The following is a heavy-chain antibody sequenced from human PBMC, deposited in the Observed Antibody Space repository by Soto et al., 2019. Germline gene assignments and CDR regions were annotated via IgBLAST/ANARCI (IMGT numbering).Heavy chain of an antibody. CDR3: AKDRPSGSRPYYYGMDV. CDR1: GFTFSSYG. D-gene: IGHD1-26*01. V-gene: IGHV3-30*18. J-gene: IGHJ6*02. CDR2: ISYDGSNK. Sequence: QVQLVESGGGVVQPGRSLRLSCAASGFTFSSYGMHWVRQAPGKGLEWVAVISYDGSNKYYADSVKGRFTISRDNSKNTLYLQMNSLRAEDTAVDYCAKDRPSGSRPYYYGMDVWGQGTTVTVSS.